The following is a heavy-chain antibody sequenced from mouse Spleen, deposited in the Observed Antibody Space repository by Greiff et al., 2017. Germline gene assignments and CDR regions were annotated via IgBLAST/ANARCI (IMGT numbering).Heavy chain of an antibody. V-gene: IGHV5-9*04. CDR1: GFTFSSYA. CDR3: ARRDGFDY. Sequence: EVKLMESGGGLVKLGGSLKLSCAASGFTFSSYAMSWVRQTPEKRLEWVATISSGGGNTYYPDSVKGRFTISRDNAKNTLYLQMSSLKSEDTAMYYCARRDGFDYWGQGTTLTVSS. CDR2: ISSGGGNT. J-gene: IGHJ2*01. D-gene: IGHD3-3*01.